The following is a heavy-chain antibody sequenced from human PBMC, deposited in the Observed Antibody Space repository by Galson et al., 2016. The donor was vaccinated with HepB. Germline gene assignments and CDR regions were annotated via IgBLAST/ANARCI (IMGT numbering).Heavy chain of an antibody. CDR3: ARDVLTSYYFDY. J-gene: IGHJ4*02. Sequence: SLRLSCAASGFTFRSYGMHWVRQAPGKGLEWVAIIHYDGSNNYYADSVKGRFTISRDTSKNTLYLQMNSLRAEDTAMYYCARDVLTSYYFDYWGQGTLVTVSS. CDR1: GFTFRSYG. CDR2: IHYDGSNN. V-gene: IGHV3-30*02.